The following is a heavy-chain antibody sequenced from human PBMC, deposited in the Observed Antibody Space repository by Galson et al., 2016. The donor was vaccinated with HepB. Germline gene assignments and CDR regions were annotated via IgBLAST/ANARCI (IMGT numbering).Heavy chain of an antibody. CDR3: AKDGGYTYALGY. CDR2: ISSDGSNQ. J-gene: IGHJ4*02. CDR1: GFTFSTSA. D-gene: IGHD5-18*01. Sequence: SLRLSCAASGFTFSTSAVHWVHQAPGKGLEWVAVISSDGSNQFYADSVTGRFTISRDNSKDTLYLQMNSLRAEDTAVYYCAKDGGYTYALGYWGRGTLVTVSS. V-gene: IGHV3-30-3*01.